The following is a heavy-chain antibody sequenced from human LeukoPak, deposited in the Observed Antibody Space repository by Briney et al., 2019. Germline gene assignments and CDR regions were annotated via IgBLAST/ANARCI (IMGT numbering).Heavy chain of an antibody. J-gene: IGHJ3*02. Sequence: PSETLSLTCTVSGGSISNSNSFWAWIRQPPGKGLEWIGTIYYSGITHYSPSLKSRVTISVDTSKNQFSLKLSSVTAADTALYYCARGYSYARSGGAFDIWGQGTMVTVSS. CDR3: ARGYSYARSGGAFDI. CDR2: IYYSGIT. CDR1: GGSISNSNSF. D-gene: IGHD5-12*01. V-gene: IGHV4-39*07.